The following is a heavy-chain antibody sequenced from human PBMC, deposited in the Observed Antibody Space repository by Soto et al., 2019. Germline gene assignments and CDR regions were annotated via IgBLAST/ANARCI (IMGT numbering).Heavy chain of an antibody. J-gene: IGHJ2*01. CDR3: ARPRGTTPAVWYFDL. Sequence: QVQLQESGPGLVKPSETLSLTCTVSGGSISSTYWSWIRQPPGKGLEWIGYIYYSGSTDYNPSLKSRVTISVDTSKNQLSRRLSSVTAADTAVYYCARPRGTTPAVWYFDLWGRGTLVTVSS. CDR2: IYYSGST. CDR1: GGSISSTY. D-gene: IGHD4-17*01. V-gene: IGHV4-59*08.